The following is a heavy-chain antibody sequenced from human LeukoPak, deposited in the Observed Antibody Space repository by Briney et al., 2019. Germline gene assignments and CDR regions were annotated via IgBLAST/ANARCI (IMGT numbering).Heavy chain of an antibody. J-gene: IGHJ5*02. CDR1: GYTFNGNF. Sequence: GASVKVSCKASGYTFNGNFIHWVRQAPGQGLEWMGWMNPNSGNTGYAQKFQGRVTITRNTSISTAYMELSSLRSEDTAVYYCATRRDLSRFDPWGQGTLVTVSS. CDR2: MNPNSGNT. CDR3: ATRRDLSRFDP. V-gene: IGHV1-8*03.